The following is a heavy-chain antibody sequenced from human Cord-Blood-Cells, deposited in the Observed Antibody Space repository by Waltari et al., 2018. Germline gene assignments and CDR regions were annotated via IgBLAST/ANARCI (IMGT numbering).Heavy chain of an antibody. CDR3: ARGGAPIVVVPAAPSYYYYGMDV. V-gene: IGHV4-59*11. CDR2: IYYSGST. D-gene: IGHD2-2*01. CDR1: GGSISSHS. J-gene: IGHJ6*02. Sequence: QVQLQESGPGLVKPSETLSLTCTVSGGSISSHSWRWIRPPPGQGLEWIGYIYYSGSTNYNPSLKSRVTISVDTSKNQFSLKLSSVTAADTAVYYCARGGAPIVVVPAAPSYYYYGMDVWGQGTTVTVSS.